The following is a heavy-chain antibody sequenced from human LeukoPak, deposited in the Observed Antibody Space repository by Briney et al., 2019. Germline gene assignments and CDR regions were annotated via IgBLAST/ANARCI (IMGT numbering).Heavy chain of an antibody. Sequence: PGGSLRLSCAASGFTFSSYAMHWVRQAPGKGLEWVAVISYDGSNKYYADSVKGRFTTSRDNSKNTLYLQMNSLRAEDTAVYYCARRGIYCSSTSCSYYYYMDVWGKGTTVTVSS. V-gene: IGHV3-30*04. D-gene: IGHD2-2*01. CDR3: ARRGIYCSSTSCSYYYYMDV. CDR1: GFTFSSYA. J-gene: IGHJ6*03. CDR2: ISYDGSNK.